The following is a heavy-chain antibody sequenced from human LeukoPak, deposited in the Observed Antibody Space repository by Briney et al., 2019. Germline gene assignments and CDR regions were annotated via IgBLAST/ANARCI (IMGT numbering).Heavy chain of an antibody. V-gene: IGHV3-74*01. D-gene: IGHD6-13*01. CDR3: VGAAADTTPRP. Sequence: GGSLRLSCAASGVTLSNYWMHWVRQGPGKGLVWVSRFSNDRISTAYADSVRGPFTISRDNAKNTLYLQMNSLRAEDTAVYYCVGAAADTTPRPWGQGTLVTVSS. CDR1: GVTLSNYW. CDR2: FSNDRIST. J-gene: IGHJ4*02.